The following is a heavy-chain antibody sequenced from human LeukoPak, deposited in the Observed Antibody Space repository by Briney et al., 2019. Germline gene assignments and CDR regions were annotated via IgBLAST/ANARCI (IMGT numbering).Heavy chain of an antibody. Sequence: GGSLRLSCAASGFAFSSYAMSWVRQAPGKGLEWVSAISGSGGSTYYADSVKGRFTISRDNSKNTLYLQMNSLRAEDTAVYYCANHKYSSSWSGLDYWGQGTLVTVSS. CDR2: ISGSGGST. D-gene: IGHD6-13*01. J-gene: IGHJ4*02. CDR3: ANHKYSSSWSGLDY. CDR1: GFAFSSYA. V-gene: IGHV3-23*01.